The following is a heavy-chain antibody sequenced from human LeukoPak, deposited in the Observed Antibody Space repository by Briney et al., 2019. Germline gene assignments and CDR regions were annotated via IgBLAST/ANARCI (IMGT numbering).Heavy chain of an antibody. Sequence: GGSLRLSCAASGFTFSSYAMSWVRQAPGKGLEWVSAISVSGGSTYYADSVKGRFTISRDNSKNRVSLQMNSLRGEDTAVYYCAKDDAWGRYKDWGQGTLVTVSS. V-gene: IGHV3-23*01. CDR3: AKDDAWGRYKD. D-gene: IGHD3-16*01. J-gene: IGHJ1*01. CDR1: GFTFSSYA. CDR2: ISVSGGST.